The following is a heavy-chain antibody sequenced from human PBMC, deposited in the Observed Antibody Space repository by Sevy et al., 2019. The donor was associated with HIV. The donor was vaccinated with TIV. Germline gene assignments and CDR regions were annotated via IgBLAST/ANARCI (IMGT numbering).Heavy chain of an antibody. J-gene: IGHJ4*02. CDR2: ISGSGGST. CDR1: GFTFSSYA. D-gene: IGHD6-19*01. Sequence: GGSLRLSCAASGFTFSSYAMSWVRQAPGKGLEWVSAISGSGGSTYYADSVKGRFTIPRDNSKNTLYLQMNSLRAEDTAVYYCAKDPPRGWSSGWYSDYWGQGTLVTVSS. V-gene: IGHV3-23*01. CDR3: AKDPPRGWSSGWYSDY.